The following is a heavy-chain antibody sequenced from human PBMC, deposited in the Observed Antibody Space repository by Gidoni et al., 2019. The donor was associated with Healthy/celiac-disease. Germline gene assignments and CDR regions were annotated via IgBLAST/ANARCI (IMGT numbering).Heavy chain of an antibody. J-gene: IGHJ4*01. CDR3: ARYPTASGGTEDNN. V-gene: IGHV1-2*02. CDR1: GYTLTGSY. D-gene: IGHD2-21*02. Sequence: HVQLVQSGAEGTKPVASLKVSCQPSGYTLTGSYIHGGRQVPRQCREWMGWIKRNSGGTNLVKKFQGRVTMTRDTSINTAYMELSRLRSDDKAVDYCARYPTASGGTEDNNWGQGTLVTVSS. CDR2: IKRNSGGT.